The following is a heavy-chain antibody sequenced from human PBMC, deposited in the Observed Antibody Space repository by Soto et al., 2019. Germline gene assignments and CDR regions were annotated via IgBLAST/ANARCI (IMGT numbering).Heavy chain of an antibody. CDR2: ISAYNGNT. Sequence: QVQLVQSGAEVKKPGASVKVSCKASGYTFTSYGISWVRQAPGQGLEWMGWISAYNGNTNYAQKLQGRVTMTTDTSTSTAYMELRSLRSDDTAVYYCERSVVPKYCSGGSCYSDYYYGMDVWGQGTTVTVSS. CDR1: GYTFTSYG. J-gene: IGHJ6*02. V-gene: IGHV1-18*01. CDR3: ERSVVPKYCSGGSCYSDYYYGMDV. D-gene: IGHD2-15*01.